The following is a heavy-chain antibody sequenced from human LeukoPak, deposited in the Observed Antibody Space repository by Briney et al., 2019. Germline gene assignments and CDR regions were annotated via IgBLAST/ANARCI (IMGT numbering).Heavy chain of an antibody. V-gene: IGHV3-7*01. CDR2: IKEDGGEK. Sequence: PGGSLRLSCAASGFTLSWYWMTWVRQAPGKGLEWVASIKEDGGEKYYVDSVKGRFAISRDNASLYLEMNSLRAEDTAVCYCARQEMGYRNGTYYFDYWGQGTLVTVSS. D-gene: IGHD5-18*01. CDR3: ARQEMGYRNGTYYFDY. J-gene: IGHJ4*02. CDR1: GFTLSWYW.